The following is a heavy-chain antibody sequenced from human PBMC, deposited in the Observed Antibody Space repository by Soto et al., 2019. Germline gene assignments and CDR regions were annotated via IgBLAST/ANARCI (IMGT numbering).Heavy chain of an antibody. CDR3: ARVAGSGWYDA. CDR1: GGSVSSGGYS. V-gene: IGHV4-30-2*01. CDR2: IHHSGTT. J-gene: IGHJ5*02. D-gene: IGHD6-19*01. Sequence: QVQLQESGSGLVKPSQTLSLICAVSGGSVSSGGYSWSWVRQPPGKGLEWIGNIHHSGTTYYNPSLKGRVTMSVDKSTHQFSLRLSSVTAADTAVYYCARVAGSGWYDAWGQGTLVTVSS.